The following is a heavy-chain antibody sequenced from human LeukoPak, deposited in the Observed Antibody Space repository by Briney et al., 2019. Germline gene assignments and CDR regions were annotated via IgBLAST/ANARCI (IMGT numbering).Heavy chain of an antibody. D-gene: IGHD2-2*01. CDR1: GFTFSSYA. J-gene: IGHJ4*02. CDR3: AREGAVVPAAAFDY. CDR2: INSDGSST. Sequence: GGSLRLSCAASGFTFSSYAMSWVRQAPGKGLEWVSRINSDGSSTSYADSVKGRFTISRDNAKNTLYLQMNSLRAEDTAVYYCAREGAVVPAAAFDYWGQGTLVSVSS. V-gene: IGHV3-74*01.